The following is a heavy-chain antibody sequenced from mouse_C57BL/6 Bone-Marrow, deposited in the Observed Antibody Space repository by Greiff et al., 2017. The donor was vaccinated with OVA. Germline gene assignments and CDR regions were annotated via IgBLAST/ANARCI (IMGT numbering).Heavy chain of an antibody. D-gene: IGHD2-4*01. V-gene: IGHV1-61*01. J-gene: IGHJ3*01. Sequence: VQLQQSGAELVRPGSSVKLSCKASGYTFTSYWMDWVKQRPGQGLEWIGNIYPSDSETHYNQKFKDKATLTVDKSSSTAYMQLSSLTSEDSAVYYCARRSYYDYDWFAYWGQGTLVTVSA. CDR1: GYTFTSYW. CDR3: ARRSYYDYDWFAY. CDR2: IYPSDSET.